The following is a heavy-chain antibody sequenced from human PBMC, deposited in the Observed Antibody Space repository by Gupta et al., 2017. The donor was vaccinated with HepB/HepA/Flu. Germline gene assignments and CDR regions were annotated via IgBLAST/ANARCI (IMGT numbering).Heavy chain of an antibody. CDR2: ISCSCRSP. Sequence: EVQLLESGGGLVEPGGSLRLSCAATGFIFSSYAMSWVRQDPGKGLEWVSAISCSCRSPYYADSVKGRFTISRDNPKDTLYLQMNSLRAEDTAGYYCAEGTTGYYFFYMDVWGNGTTVTVSS. J-gene: IGHJ6*03. V-gene: IGHV3-23*01. D-gene: IGHD1-7*01. CDR1: GFIFSSYA. CDR3: AEGTTGYYFFYMDV.